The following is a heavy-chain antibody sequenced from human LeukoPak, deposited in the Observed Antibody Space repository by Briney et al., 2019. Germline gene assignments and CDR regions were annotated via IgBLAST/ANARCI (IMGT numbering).Heavy chain of an antibody. J-gene: IGHJ3*02. D-gene: IGHD7-27*01. CDR3: ARTGGNWDDAFDI. Sequence: GSSVKVSCKDSGGIFSSYAISWVRQAPGQGLEWMGGIIPIFGTANYAQKFQGRVTITADESTSTAYMELSSLRSEDTAVYYCARTGGNWDDAFDIWGQGTMVTVSS. V-gene: IGHV1-69*01. CDR1: GGIFSSYA. CDR2: IIPIFGTA.